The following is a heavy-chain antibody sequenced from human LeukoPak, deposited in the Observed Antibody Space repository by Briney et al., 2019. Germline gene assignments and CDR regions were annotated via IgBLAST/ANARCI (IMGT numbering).Heavy chain of an antibody. J-gene: IGHJ4*02. V-gene: IGHV4-39*01. D-gene: IGHD6-13*01. CDR2: IYYSGST. Sequence: SETLSLTCTVSGGSISSSSYYWGWIRQPPGKGLEWIGSIYYSGSTYYNPSLKSRVTMSVDTSKTQFSLKLSSVTAADTAVYYCAGRASSSWYYFDYWGQGTLVTVSS. CDR1: GGSISSSSYY. CDR3: AGRASSSWYYFDY.